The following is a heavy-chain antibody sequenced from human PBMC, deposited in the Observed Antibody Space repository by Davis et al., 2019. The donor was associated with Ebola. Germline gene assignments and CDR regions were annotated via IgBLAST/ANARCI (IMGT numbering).Heavy chain of an antibody. J-gene: IGHJ4*02. D-gene: IGHD4-17*01. CDR3: ARGSSRTTARPLDY. Sequence: GESLKISCAASGFIFSDSYMIWIRQAPGKGLEWVSHIGYSDGYIYYADFVKGRFTISRDNAKNSLYLQMNSLRDEDTAVYYCARGSSRTTARPLDYWGQGTLVTVSS. CDR1: GFIFSDSY. CDR2: IGYSDGYI. V-gene: IGHV3-11*01.